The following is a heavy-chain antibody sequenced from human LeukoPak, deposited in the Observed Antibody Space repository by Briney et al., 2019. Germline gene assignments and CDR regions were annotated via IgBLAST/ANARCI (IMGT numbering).Heavy chain of an antibody. V-gene: IGHV3-69-1*01. J-gene: IGHJ3*02. CDR1: GFTFSSHS. CDR2: VTSTNKI. Sequence: GGSLRLSCVASGFTFSSHSRNWVGQAPGKGLEGIATVTSTNKIHYADSVKGRFTISRDNAENSVYTQMNSLRDEDTAVYSCARAQTLFWEFDGFDIWGRGTKATVSS. CDR3: ARAQTLFWEFDGFDI. D-gene: IGHD3-3*01.